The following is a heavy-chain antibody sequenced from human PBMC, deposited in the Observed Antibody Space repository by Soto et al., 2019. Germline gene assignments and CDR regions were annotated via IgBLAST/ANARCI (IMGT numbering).Heavy chain of an antibody. Sequence: SETLYLTCTVSGGSISSGGYYWSWIRQHPGKGLEWIGYIYYSGSTYYNPSLKSRVTISVDTSKNQFSLKLSSVTAADTAVYYCAREGGGSGSYRWFDPWGQGTLVTVSS. CDR2: IYYSGST. CDR3: AREGGGSGSYRWFDP. J-gene: IGHJ5*02. D-gene: IGHD3-10*01. CDR1: GGSISSGGYY. V-gene: IGHV4-31*03.